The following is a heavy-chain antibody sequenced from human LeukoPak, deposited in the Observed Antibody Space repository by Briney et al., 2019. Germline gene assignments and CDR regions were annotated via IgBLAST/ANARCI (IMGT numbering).Heavy chain of an antibody. CDR2: ISYDGSNK. J-gene: IGHJ5*02. CDR3: ARERYGSGSNWFDP. D-gene: IGHD3-10*01. V-gene: IGHV3-30-3*01. Sequence: LAGRSLRLSCAASGFTFSNYAMHWVRQAPGKGLEWVAVISYDGSNKYYADSVKGRFTISRGNSKNTLYLQMNSLRAEDTAVYYCARERYGSGSNWFDPWGQGTLVTVSS. CDR1: GFTFSNYA.